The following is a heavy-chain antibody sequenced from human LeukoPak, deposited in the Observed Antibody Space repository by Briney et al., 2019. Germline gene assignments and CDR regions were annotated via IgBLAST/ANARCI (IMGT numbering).Heavy chain of an antibody. V-gene: IGHV4-4*07. Sequence: SETLSLTCIVSGASISDYYWSWIRQPAGKGLEWIGRIDTSGSTNYKPSLKSRLTMSVDTSKRQFSLRLTSVTAADTAVYYCARQGRGSTLEDYWGQGSLVTVSS. J-gene: IGHJ4*02. CDR1: GASISDYY. CDR2: IDTSGST. CDR3: ARQGRGSTLEDY. D-gene: IGHD1-26*01.